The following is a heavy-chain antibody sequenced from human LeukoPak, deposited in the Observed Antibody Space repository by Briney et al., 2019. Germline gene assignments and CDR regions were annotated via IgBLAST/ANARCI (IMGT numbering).Heavy chain of an antibody. CDR2: ISYDGSNK. CDR1: GFTFSSYG. Sequence: GGSLRLSCAASGFTFSSYGMHWVRQAPGKGLEWVAVISYDGSNKYYADSVKGRFTISRDNSKNTLYLQMNSLRAEDTAVYYCARDAEEYRILDAFDIWGQGTMVTVSS. CDR3: ARDAEEYRILDAFDI. V-gene: IGHV3-30*03. D-gene: IGHD6-6*01. J-gene: IGHJ3*02.